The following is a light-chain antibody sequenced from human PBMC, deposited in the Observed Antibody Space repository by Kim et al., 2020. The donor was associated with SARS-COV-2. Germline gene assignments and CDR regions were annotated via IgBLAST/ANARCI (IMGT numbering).Light chain of an antibody. CDR1: SGDMSGFSY. Sequence: QSVPISCTGTSGDMSGFSYVAWYQQNPGKAPKLIIYEVTKRPLGVPARFSASKSGNTATLIVSDLQPDDEAIYYCNSYAGNNTFVFGGGTQLTVL. CDR3: NSYAGNNTFV. CDR2: EVT. V-gene: IGLV2-8*01. J-gene: IGLJ2*01.